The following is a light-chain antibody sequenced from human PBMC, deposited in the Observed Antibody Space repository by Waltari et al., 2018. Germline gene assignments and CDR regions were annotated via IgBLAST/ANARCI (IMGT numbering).Light chain of an antibody. J-gene: IGKJ2*01. CDR3: QQSYITPYT. Sequence: DIQMTQAPSSLSASVGDRVTMTCRTSQSITGHLNWFQQQPGKSPKLLIHSAAAFQSGVPSRFSGRGSGTHFTLTISSLQPEDFATYFCQQSYITPYTFGQGTKLEIK. CDR1: QSITGH. CDR2: SAA. V-gene: IGKV1-39*01.